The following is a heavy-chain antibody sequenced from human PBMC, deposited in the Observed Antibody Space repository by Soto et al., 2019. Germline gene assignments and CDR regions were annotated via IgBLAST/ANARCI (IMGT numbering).Heavy chain of an antibody. CDR2: ISGSGDTT. V-gene: IGHV3-23*01. Sequence: GGSLRLSCAASGLTFIDYAMNWVRQAPGKGLAWVSTISGSGDTTYYADSVKGRFTVSRDNSKKTLYLQMNSLRADDTAIYYCAPSGAISIPQYWGQGTLVTVSS. CDR3: APSGAISIPQY. J-gene: IGHJ4*02. D-gene: IGHD3-9*01. CDR1: GLTFIDYA.